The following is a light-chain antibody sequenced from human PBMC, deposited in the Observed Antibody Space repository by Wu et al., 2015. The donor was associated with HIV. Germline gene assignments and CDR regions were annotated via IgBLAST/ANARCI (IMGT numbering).Light chain of an antibody. J-gene: IGKJ1*01. V-gene: IGKV3-15*01. Sequence: EIVMTQSPATLSVSPGERAALSCRASQSIGTNLAWYQQKPGQAPRLLMYGASTRATGIPARFSGSGSGTEFTLTISGLQSEDFAVYYCQQYYSHLRTFGQGTKVEIK. CDR1: QSIGTN. CDR2: GAS. CDR3: QQYYSHLRT.